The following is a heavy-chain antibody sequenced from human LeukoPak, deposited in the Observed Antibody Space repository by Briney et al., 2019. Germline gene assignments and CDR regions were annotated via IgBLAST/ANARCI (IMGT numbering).Heavy chain of an antibody. CDR3: ARGSVAAAGTGGYYFDY. CDR2: INHSGST. D-gene: IGHD6-13*01. V-gene: IGHV4-34*01. Sequence: SETLSLTCAVYGGSFSGYYWSWIRQPPGKGLGWIGEINHSGSTNYNPSLKSRVTISVDTSKNQFSLKLSSVTAADTAVYYCARGSVAAAGTGGYYFDYWGQGTLVTVSS. J-gene: IGHJ4*02. CDR1: GGSFSGYY.